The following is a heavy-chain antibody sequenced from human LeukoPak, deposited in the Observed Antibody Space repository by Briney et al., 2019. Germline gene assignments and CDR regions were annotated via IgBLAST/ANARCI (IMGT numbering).Heavy chain of an antibody. V-gene: IGHV1-69*05. CDR3: ATTYLTGRSGFDY. CDR1: GGTFSSYA. Sequence: SVKVSCKASGGTFSSYAISWVRQAPGQGLEWMGGIIPIFGTANYAQKFQGRVTITTDESTSTAYMELSSLRSEDTAVYYCATTYLTGRSGFDYWGQGTLVTVSS. CDR2: IIPIFGTA. D-gene: IGHD1-20*01. J-gene: IGHJ4*02.